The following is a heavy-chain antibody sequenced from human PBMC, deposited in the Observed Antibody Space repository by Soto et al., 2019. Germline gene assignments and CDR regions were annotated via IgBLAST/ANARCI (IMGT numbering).Heavy chain of an antibody. CDR1: GFTFSSFA. Sequence: PGGSLRLSCAASGFTFSSFAMSWVRQAPGKGLEWVSSISSDSGHTYYADSVKGRFTISRDNSKKTLYLQMNSLRAEDTAIYYCAKDASYGTSWYCADYWGQGTLVTVSS. CDR3: AKDASYGTSWYCADY. J-gene: IGHJ4*02. D-gene: IGHD6-13*01. CDR2: ISSDSGHT. V-gene: IGHV3-23*01.